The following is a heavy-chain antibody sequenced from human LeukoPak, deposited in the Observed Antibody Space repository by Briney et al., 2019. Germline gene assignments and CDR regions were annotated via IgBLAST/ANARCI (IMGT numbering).Heavy chain of an antibody. D-gene: IGHD6-19*01. CDR3: AGLIRRQWRGRGNNWFDP. V-gene: IGHV4-31*03. CDR1: GGSISSGGHY. Sequence: PSETLSLTCTVSGGSISSGGHYWSWIRQHPGEGLEWIGYIYYSGATYYNPSLQSRVTISVDTSKNQFSLKMSSVTAADTALYYCAGLIRRQWRGRGNNWFDPWGQGTLVTVTS. J-gene: IGHJ5*02. CDR2: IYYSGAT.